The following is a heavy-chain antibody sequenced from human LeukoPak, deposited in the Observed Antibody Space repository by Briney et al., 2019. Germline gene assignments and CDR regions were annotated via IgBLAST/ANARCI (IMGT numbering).Heavy chain of an antibody. D-gene: IGHD6-6*01. J-gene: IGHJ3*02. CDR1: GYTFARHY. CDR2: INPTGDAT. V-gene: IGHV1-46*01. Sequence: ASVKVSCKASGYTFARHYMHWVRQAPGQGLEWMGLINPTGDATRYASKFRGRLTMTRDTSISTANMELSRLRSDDTAVYYCARAHPYRIAARPGARRPQSYDAFDIWGQGTMVTVSS. CDR3: ARAHPYRIAARPGARRPQSYDAFDI.